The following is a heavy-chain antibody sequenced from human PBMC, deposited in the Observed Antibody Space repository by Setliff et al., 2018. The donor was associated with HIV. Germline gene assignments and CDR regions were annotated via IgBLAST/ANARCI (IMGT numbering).Heavy chain of an antibody. Sequence: SETLSLTCTVSGGSISSSSYYWGWIRQPPGKGLEWLGTIYYSGSTYYNPSPKSRVTLSVDTSKNQFSLKLSSVTAADTAVYYCARHDSRGPRSAFDLWGRGTMVTVSS. D-gene: IGHD2-21*01. J-gene: IGHJ3*01. CDR2: IYYSGST. CDR1: GGSISSSSYY. CDR3: ARHDSRGPRSAFDL. V-gene: IGHV4-39*01.